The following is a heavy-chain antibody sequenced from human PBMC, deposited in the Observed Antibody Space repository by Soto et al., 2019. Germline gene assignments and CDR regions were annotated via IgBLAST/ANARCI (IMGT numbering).Heavy chain of an antibody. CDR2: IWYDGSNK. CDR3: ARDRAALLWFGECDAFAI. Sequence: QVQLVESGGGVVQPGRSLRLSCAASGFTFSSYGMHWVRQAPGKGLEWVAVIWYDGSNKYYADSVKGRFTISRDNSKNTXXLQMNSLRAEDTAVYYCARDRAALLWFGECDAFAIWGQGTMVTVSS. CDR1: GFTFSSYG. D-gene: IGHD3-10*01. V-gene: IGHV3-33*01. J-gene: IGHJ3*02.